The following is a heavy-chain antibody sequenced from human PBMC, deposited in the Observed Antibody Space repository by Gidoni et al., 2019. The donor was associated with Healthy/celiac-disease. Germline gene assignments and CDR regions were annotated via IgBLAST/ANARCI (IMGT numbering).Heavy chain of an antibody. CDR3: ARRLRRYYYGSGSYGDFDY. J-gene: IGHJ4*02. Sequence: EVQLVQSGAEVKKPGESLRISCKGSGYSFTSYWISWVRQMPGKGLEWMGRIDPSDSYTNDSPSFQGHVTISADKSISTAYLQWSSLKASDTAMYYCARRLRRYYYGSGSYGDFDYWGQGTLVTVSS. D-gene: IGHD3-10*01. CDR1: GYSFTSYW. CDR2: IDPSDSYT. V-gene: IGHV5-10-1*01.